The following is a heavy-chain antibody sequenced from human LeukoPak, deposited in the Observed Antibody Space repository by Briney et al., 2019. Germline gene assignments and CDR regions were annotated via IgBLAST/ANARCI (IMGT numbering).Heavy chain of an antibody. D-gene: IGHD3-3*01. Sequence: ASVTVSCKASGYNFNTYGFSWVRQAPGQGLEWMGWITMINGNTDYAEKLQGRVTMTIDTSTSTAYMELRSLRSDDTAVYYCARSLTIFGVVHWGQGTLLTVSS. V-gene: IGHV1-18*01. CDR3: ARSLTIFGVVH. J-gene: IGHJ4*02. CDR1: GYNFNTYG. CDR2: ITMINGNT.